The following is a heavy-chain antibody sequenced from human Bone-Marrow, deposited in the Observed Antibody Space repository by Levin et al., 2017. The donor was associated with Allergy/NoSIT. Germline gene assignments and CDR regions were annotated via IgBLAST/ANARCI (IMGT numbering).Heavy chain of an antibody. V-gene: IGHV1-46*01. CDR2: INPSGGST. D-gene: IGHD2-2*01. CDR1: GYTFTSYY. Sequence: ASVKVSCKASGYTFTSYYMHWVRQAPGQGLEWMGIINPSGGSTSYAQKFQGRVTMTRDTSTSTVYMELSSLRSEDTAVYYCAREGRYCSSTSCSNYYYYYMDVWGKGTTVTVSS. CDR3: AREGRYCSSTSCSNYYYYYMDV. J-gene: IGHJ6*03.